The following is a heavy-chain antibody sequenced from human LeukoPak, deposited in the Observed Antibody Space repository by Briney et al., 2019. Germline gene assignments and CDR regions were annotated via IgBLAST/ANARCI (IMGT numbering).Heavy chain of an antibody. J-gene: IGHJ4*02. V-gene: IGHV1-2*04. Sequence: ASVKVSCKASGYTFTGYYMHWVRLAPGQGLEWMGWINPNSGGTNYAQKFQGWVTMTRDTSISTAYMELSRLRSDDTAVYYCARATAVATMKAFDYWGQGTLVTVSS. D-gene: IGHD5-12*01. CDR3: ARATAVATMKAFDY. CDR1: GYTFTGYY. CDR2: INPNSGGT.